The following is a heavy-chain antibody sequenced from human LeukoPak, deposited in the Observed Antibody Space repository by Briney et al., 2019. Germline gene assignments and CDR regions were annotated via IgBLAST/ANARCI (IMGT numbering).Heavy chain of an antibody. V-gene: IGHV4-39*01. Sequence: SETLSLTCTVSGGSISSSSYYWGWIRQPPGKGLGRIGNIYYSGSTYYNPSLKSRVTISADTSKNQVSLKLSSVTAADSAMYYCARLGSSAPLYYFDYWGQGTLVTVSS. CDR2: IYYSGST. J-gene: IGHJ4*02. CDR3: ARLGSSAPLYYFDY. CDR1: GGSISSSSYY. D-gene: IGHD6-19*01.